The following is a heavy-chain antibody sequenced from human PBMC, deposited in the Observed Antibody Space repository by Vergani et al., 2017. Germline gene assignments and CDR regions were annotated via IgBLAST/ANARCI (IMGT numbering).Heavy chain of an antibody. CDR3: ARVNTETNGHLYYYYYMDV. J-gene: IGHJ6*03. CDR1: GESFTSYH. Sequence: QVQLQQWGGGLLKPSETLSLTCVVNGESFTSYHWTWIRQSPGEGLEWVGDIDHTGRPDYNPSLKSRLTMSVDKFRNQFSLTHNSVTATDTAIYFCARVNTETNGHLYYYYYMDVWGQGTAVTVS. CDR2: IDHTGRP. D-gene: IGHD4-11*01. V-gene: IGHV4-34*01.